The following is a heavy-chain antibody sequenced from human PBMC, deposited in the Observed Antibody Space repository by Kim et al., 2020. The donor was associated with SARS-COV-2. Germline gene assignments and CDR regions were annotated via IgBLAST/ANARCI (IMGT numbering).Heavy chain of an antibody. CDR1: GITFSRYA. D-gene: IGHD3-3*01. CDR2: IGGSGGSR. Sequence: GGSLRLSCDASGITFSRYAMGWVRQAPGKGLEWVSAIGGSGGSRHYADSVKGRFTISRDNSKNTLILQMNSLRTEDTAVFYCANIGAILKEWSPEAVDFYYGMDVWGQGTTVTVSS. V-gene: IGHV3-23*01. J-gene: IGHJ6*02. CDR3: ANIGAILKEWSPEAVDFYYGMDV.